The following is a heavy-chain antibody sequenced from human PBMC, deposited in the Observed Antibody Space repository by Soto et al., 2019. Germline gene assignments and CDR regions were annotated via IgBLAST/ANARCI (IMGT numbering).Heavy chain of an antibody. Sequence: ASVKVSCKASGYTFTSYAMHWVRQAPGQRLEWMGWINAGNGNTKYSQKFQGRVTITRDTSASTAYMELSSLRSEDTAVYYCARTQYIAARPQPFPCDNWGQETLVNVSS. D-gene: IGHD6-6*01. CDR1: GYTFTSYA. CDR2: INAGNGNT. CDR3: ARTQYIAARPQPFPCDN. J-gene: IGHJ4*02. V-gene: IGHV1-3*01.